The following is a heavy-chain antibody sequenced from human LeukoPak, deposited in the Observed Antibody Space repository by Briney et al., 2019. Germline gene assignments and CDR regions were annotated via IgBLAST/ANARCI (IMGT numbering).Heavy chain of an antibody. Sequence: GASVKVSCKAPGGTFSSYAISWVRQAPGQGLEWMGGIIPIFGTANYAQKFQGRVTITTDESTSTAYMELSSLRSEDTAVYYCARGPSMHYYYYYMDVWGKGSTVTVS. CDR1: GGTFSSYA. V-gene: IGHV1-69*05. CDR2: IIPIFGTA. CDR3: ARGPSMHYYYYYMDV. J-gene: IGHJ6*03.